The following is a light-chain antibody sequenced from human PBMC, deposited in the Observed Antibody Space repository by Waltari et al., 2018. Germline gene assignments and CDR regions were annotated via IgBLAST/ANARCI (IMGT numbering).Light chain of an antibody. J-gene: IGKJ2*01. Sequence: IVLTQSPATLSLSPGERATLSCRASQSVSIYLAWYQQKPGRSPRLLIYDTSNRAAGVPARFTGSGSATDFTLPISSLEPDDFAVYYCQQRRHWPSYTFGQGTRLEIK. V-gene: IGKV3-11*01. CDR3: QQRRHWPSYT. CDR2: DTS. CDR1: QSVSIY.